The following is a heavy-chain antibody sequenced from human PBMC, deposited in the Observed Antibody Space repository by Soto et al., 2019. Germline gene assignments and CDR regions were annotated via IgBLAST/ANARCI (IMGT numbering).Heavy chain of an antibody. CDR3: ARDAGYSGYDYYYYYGMDV. V-gene: IGHV1-2*02. CDR1: GYTFTGYY. Sequence: ASVKVSCKASGYTFTGYYMHWVRQAPGQGLEWMGWINPNSGGTNYAQKFQGRVTMTRDTSIGTAYMELSRLRSDDTAVYYCARDAGYSGYDYYYYYGMDVWGQGTTVTVSS. CDR2: INPNSGGT. J-gene: IGHJ6*02. D-gene: IGHD5-12*01.